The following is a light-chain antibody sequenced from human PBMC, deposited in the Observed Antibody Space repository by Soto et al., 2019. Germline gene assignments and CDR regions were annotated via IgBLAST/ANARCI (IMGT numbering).Light chain of an antibody. V-gene: IGKV3-20*01. CDR1: QSVSSSY. J-gene: IGKJ3*01. CDR2: GAS. CDR3: QQYGSSLFT. Sequence: EIVLTQSPGTLSLSPWERATLSCRASQSVSSSYLAWYQQKPGQAPRLLIYGASSRATGIPDRFSGSGSGTDFTLTISRLEPEDFAVYYCQQYGSSLFTFGPGIKVDIK.